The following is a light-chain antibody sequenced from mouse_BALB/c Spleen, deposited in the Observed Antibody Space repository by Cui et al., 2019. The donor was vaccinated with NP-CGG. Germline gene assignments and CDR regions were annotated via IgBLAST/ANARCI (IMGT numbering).Light chain of an antibody. J-gene: IGLJ1*01. V-gene: IGLV1*01. Sequence: QAVVTQDSALTTSPGETVTLTCRSSTGAVTTSNYANWVQEKPDHLFTGLIGGTNNRAPGVPARFSGSLIGDKAAFTITGAQTEDEALYFCALWFSNHWVFGGGTKLTVL. CDR2: GTN. CDR1: TGAVTTSNY. CDR3: ALWFSNHWV.